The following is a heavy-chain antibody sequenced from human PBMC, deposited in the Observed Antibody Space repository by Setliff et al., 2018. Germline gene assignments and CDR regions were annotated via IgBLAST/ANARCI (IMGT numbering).Heavy chain of an antibody. CDR1: GGSVSTFY. CDR2: IFTSGST. D-gene: IGHD3-22*01. CDR3: ARLGHYYDSSGLDY. V-gene: IGHV4-4*09. Sequence: SETLSLTCRVSGGSVSTFYWTWIRQPPGKGLEWIGYIFTSGSTQYNPSLKSRATISRDTSSNQFSLKLFSVTAADTAGYYCARLGHYYDSSGLDYWGQGTLVTVSS. J-gene: IGHJ4*02.